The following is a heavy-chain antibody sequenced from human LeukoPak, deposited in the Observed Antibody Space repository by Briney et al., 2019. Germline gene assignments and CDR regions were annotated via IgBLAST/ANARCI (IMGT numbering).Heavy chain of an antibody. CDR1: GFTFSAYW. CDR2: IKKDGSEK. V-gene: IGHV3-7*01. J-gene: IGHJ5*02. Sequence: GGSLRLSCAASGFTFSAYWMNWVRQTPGMGLEWVASIKKDGSEKYYVDSVKGRFTISRDNAKNSLYLRMSNLRTEDTATYYCARAACTGGSCYYAWGRGTLVTVSA. D-gene: IGHD2-15*01. CDR3: ARAACTGGSCYYA.